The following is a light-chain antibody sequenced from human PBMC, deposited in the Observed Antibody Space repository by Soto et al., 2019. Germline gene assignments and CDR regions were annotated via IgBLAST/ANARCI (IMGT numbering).Light chain of an antibody. CDR1: QNIDIW. J-gene: IGKJ4*01. CDR3: HDNKRNPVT. CDR2: DAS. Sequence: DIQMTQSPSTLSASVGDRVTITCRASQNIDIWLSWYQQKPGKAPKLLIYDASNLNSGVPSRFSGSGSGTELTLRISRLQPNHFQTDVCHDNKRNPVTVVRGRKVDIK. V-gene: IGKV1-5*01.